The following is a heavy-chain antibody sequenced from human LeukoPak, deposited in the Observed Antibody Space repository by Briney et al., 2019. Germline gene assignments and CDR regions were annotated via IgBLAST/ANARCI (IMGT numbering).Heavy chain of an antibody. CDR3: ARTLAGTYWFDP. CDR2: ISYSGST. Sequence: PSETLSLTCTVSGGSISSYYWSWIRQPPGNGLEWIGYISYSGSTNFNPSLKSRVTISIDTSKNQFSLTLSSVTAADTAVYSCARTLAGTYWFDPWGQGTLVTVSS. CDR1: GGSISSYY. D-gene: IGHD6-19*01. V-gene: IGHV4-59*01. J-gene: IGHJ5*02.